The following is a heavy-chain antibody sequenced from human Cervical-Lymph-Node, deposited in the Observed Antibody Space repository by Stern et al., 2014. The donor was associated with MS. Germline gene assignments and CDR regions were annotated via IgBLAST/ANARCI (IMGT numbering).Heavy chain of an antibody. V-gene: IGHV1-18*01. CDR3: ARHSIKGYNCFDT. Sequence: VQLEESGAELKKPGASVTVSCKASGFALTSAGISWVRQAPGPGLEWMGWISSYNVNTNDAQRFQDRVNMTADTSTSTAYMELRSLRSDDTAVYYCARHSIKGYNCFDTWGQGTLVTVSS. D-gene: IGHD1-14*01. CDR1: GFALTSAG. CDR2: ISSYNVNT. J-gene: IGHJ5*02.